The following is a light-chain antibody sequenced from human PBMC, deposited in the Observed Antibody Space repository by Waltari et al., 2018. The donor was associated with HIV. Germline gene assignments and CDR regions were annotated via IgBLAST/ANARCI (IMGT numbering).Light chain of an antibody. V-gene: IGKV3-15*01. CDR1: QSVSSN. CDR2: GAS. J-gene: IGKJ4*01. Sequence: EIVMTQSPATLSVSPGERATLSCRASQSVSSNLAWYQQKPGQAPRLLIYGASTWATGIPARFSGSGSGTEFTLTISSLQSEDFAVYYCQQYNNWPPGTFGGGTKVEIK. CDR3: QQYNNWPPGT.